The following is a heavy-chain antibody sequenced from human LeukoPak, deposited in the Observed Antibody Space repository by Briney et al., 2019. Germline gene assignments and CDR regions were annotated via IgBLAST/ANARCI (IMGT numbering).Heavy chain of an antibody. Sequence: PGGSLRLSCAASGFTFSSYGMHWVRQAPGKGLEWVAVIPYDGSNKYYADSVKGRFTISRDNSKNTLYLQMNSLRAEDTAVYYCAKARFAAAGSHPRGYFDYWGQGTLVTVSS. CDR1: GFTFSSYG. CDR3: AKARFAAAGSHPRGYFDY. V-gene: IGHV3-30*18. D-gene: IGHD6-13*01. J-gene: IGHJ4*02. CDR2: IPYDGSNK.